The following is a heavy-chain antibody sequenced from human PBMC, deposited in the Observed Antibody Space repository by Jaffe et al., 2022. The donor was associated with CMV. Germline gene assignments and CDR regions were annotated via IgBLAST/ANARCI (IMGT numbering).Heavy chain of an antibody. CDR3: ARGRALCYGGVCGASYYFDY. Sequence: QVQLQQWGAGLLKPSETLSLTCAVYGGSFSGYYWSWIRQPPGKGLEWIGEINHSGSTNYNPSLKSRVTISVDTSKNQFSLKLSSVTAADTAVYYCARGRALCYGGVCGASYYFDYWGQGTLVTVSS. D-gene: IGHD4-17*01. J-gene: IGHJ4*02. V-gene: IGHV4-34*01. CDR1: GGSFSGYY. CDR2: INHSGST.